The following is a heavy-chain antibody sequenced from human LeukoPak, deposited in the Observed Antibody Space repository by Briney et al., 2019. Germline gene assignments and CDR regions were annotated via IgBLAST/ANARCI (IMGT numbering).Heavy chain of an antibody. J-gene: IGHJ5*02. V-gene: IGHV3-23*01. CDR1: GFTFSSFA. CDR3: VKGSLYRYALDP. D-gene: IGHD3-16*02. CDR2: ISSNGGST. Sequence: PGGSLRLSCAASGFTFSSFAMDWVCQAPGKGLEWVSAISSNGGSTYYADYVKGRFIISRDNSRNTLYLQMNSPRAEDTAVYYCVKGSLYRYALDPWGQGTLVTVSS.